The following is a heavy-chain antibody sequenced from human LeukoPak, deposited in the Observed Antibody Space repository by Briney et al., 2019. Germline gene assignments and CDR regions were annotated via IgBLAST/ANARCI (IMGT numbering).Heavy chain of an antibody. CDR2: TYYRSKWYN. CDR3: ARQYCGGDCPPGAFDI. J-gene: IGHJ3*02. D-gene: IGHD2-21*01. V-gene: IGHV6-1*01. Sequence: SQTLSLTCAISGDSVSSNSAAWNWIRQSPSRGLEWLGRTYYRSKWYNDYAVSVKSRITINPDTSKNQFSLQLNSVTPEDTAVYYCARQYCGGDCPPGAFDIWGQGTMVTVSS. CDR1: GDSVSSNSAA.